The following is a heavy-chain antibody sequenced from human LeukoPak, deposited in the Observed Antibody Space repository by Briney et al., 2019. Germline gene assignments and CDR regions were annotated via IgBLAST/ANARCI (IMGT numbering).Heavy chain of an antibody. CDR2: INNSGVYT. Sequence: PGGSLRLSCEGSVFTFSKYTMNWVRQAPGKGLEWVSSINNSGVYTYYTDSLNVRFTISRDKAANSLFLQMNSLSAEATAVYYCAAGQYYSDTSGYLRGWFDPWGQGTLVSVSS. CDR3: AAGQYYSDTSGYLRGWFDP. CDR1: VFTFSKYT. J-gene: IGHJ5*02. V-gene: IGHV3-21*06. D-gene: IGHD3-22*01.